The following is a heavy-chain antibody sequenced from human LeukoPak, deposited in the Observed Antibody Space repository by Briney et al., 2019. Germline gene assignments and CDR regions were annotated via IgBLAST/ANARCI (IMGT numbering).Heavy chain of an antibody. J-gene: IGHJ4*02. Sequence: GGSLRLSCAASGFTFSSYAMSWVRQAPGKGLEWVSAISGSGGSTYYADSVEGRFTISRDNSKNTLYLQMNSLRAEDTAVYYCAKVRARYSYGLGLVDYWGQGTLVTVSS. V-gene: IGHV3-23*01. CDR1: GFTFSSYA. CDR3: AKVRARYSYGLGLVDY. CDR2: ISGSGGST. D-gene: IGHD5-18*01.